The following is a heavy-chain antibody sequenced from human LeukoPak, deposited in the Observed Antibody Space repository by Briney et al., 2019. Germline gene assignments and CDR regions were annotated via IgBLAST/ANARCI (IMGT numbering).Heavy chain of an antibody. CDR2: ISGSGGST. CDR1: GFTFNSYA. CDR3: AKEVWYFDSSFDY. D-gene: IGHD3-9*01. Sequence: GGSLRLSCAASGFTFNSYAMSWVRQAPGKGLEWVSAISGSGGSTYYADSVKGRFTISRDNSKNTLYLRMNSLRAEDRAVYFCAKEVWYFDSSFDYWGQGTLVTVSS. J-gene: IGHJ4*02. V-gene: IGHV3-23*01.